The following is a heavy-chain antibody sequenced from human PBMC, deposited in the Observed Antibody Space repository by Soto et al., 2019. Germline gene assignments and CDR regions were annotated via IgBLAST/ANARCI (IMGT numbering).Heavy chain of an antibody. D-gene: IGHD3-10*01. CDR3: ARQGRAVSTYYVDY. V-gene: IGHV3-64*01. CDR1: GFTFSSYA. J-gene: IGHJ4*02. CDR2: ISSNGGST. Sequence: EVQLVESGGGLVQPGGSLRLSCAASGFTFSSYAMHWVRQAPGKGLEYVSAISSNGGSTYYANSVKGRFTISRDNSKNTLYLQMGSLRAEDIAVYYCARQGRAVSTYYVDYWGQGTVVTVSS.